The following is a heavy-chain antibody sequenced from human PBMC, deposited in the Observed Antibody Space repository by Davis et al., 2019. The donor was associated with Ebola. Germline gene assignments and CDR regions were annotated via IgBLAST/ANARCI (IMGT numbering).Heavy chain of an antibody. Sequence: SVNVSCLASRYTFTSHGLSWLRQASGQGLEWMGWISAYNGNTNYAQKLQGRVTMTTDTSTSTAYMELRSLRSDDTAVYYCARRLGSGYQEDAFDIWGQGTMVTVSS. D-gene: IGHD3-22*01. J-gene: IGHJ3*02. CDR3: ARRLGSGYQEDAFDI. CDR1: RYTFTSHG. CDR2: ISAYNGNT. V-gene: IGHV1-18*04.